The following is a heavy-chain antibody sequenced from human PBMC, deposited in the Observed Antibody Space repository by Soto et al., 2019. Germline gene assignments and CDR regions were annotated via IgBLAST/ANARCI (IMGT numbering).Heavy chain of an antibody. J-gene: IGHJ5*01. CDR2: INPNTGDT. Sequence: QVQLVQSGAEVKKPGASVRVSCKASGYTFTDYYMHWVRQAPGQGLEWMAWINPNTGDTKYDQKFQGRVTVTRDTSNRILYMELSSLRSDDTAIYYCARKSLYGSGSPFDFWGQGTLVTVSS. V-gene: IGHV1-2*02. D-gene: IGHD3-10*01. CDR1: GYTFTDYY. CDR3: ARKSLYGSGSPFDF.